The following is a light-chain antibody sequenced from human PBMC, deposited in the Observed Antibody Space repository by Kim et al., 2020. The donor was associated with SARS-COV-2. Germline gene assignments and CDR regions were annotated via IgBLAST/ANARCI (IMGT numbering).Light chain of an antibody. CDR3: CSYGGTFYV. V-gene: IGLV2-11*01. CDR2: DVS. Sequence: QSALTQPRSVSGSPGQSVTISCTGTSSDVGGYNYVSWYQQHPGKAPKLMIYDVSKRPSGVPDRFSGSKSGNTASLTISGLQPEDEADYYCCSYGGTFYVFGTGSEVTVL. CDR1: SSDVGGYNY. J-gene: IGLJ1*01.